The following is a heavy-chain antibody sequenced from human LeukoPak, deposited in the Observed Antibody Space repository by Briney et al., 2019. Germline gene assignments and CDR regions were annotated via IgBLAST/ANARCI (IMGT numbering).Heavy chain of an antibody. D-gene: IGHD2-2*01. V-gene: IGHV3-23*01. J-gene: IGHJ4*02. CDR2: MKGGGET. Sequence: PGGSLRLSCAASGFSSTNYAMSWVRQAPARGPEWLSSMKGGGETFYADSVKGRFTLSRDDSRNTVYLQLNNLRVEDTAIYYCARASWISTAYAVCWGQGTQVTVSS. CDR1: GFSSTNYA. CDR3: ARASWISTAYAVC.